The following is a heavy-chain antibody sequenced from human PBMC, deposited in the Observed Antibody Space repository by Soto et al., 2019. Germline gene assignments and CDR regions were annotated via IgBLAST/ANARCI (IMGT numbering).Heavy chain of an antibody. CDR2: IYPGDSDT. Sequence: GESLKISCKGSGYSFTSYWIGWVRQMPGKGLEWMGIIYPGDSDTRYSPSFQGQVTISADKSISTAYLQWSSLKASDTAMYYCARQHPLNWKPYYYYGMDVWGQGTTVTVSS. J-gene: IGHJ6*02. CDR3: ARQHPLNWKPYYYYGMDV. D-gene: IGHD1-1*01. V-gene: IGHV5-51*01. CDR1: GYSFTSYW.